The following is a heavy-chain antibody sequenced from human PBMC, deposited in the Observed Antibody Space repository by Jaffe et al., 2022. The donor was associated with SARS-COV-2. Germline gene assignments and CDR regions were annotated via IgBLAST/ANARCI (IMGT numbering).Heavy chain of an antibody. CDR2: ISYDGSNK. D-gene: IGHD6-19*01. CDR3: ARDWSSGWYYYYYMDV. CDR1: GFTFSSYA. J-gene: IGHJ6*03. V-gene: IGHV3-30*04. Sequence: QVQLVESGGGVVQPGRSLRLSCAASGFTFSSYAMHWVRQAPGKGLEWVAVISYDGSNKYYADSVKGRFTISRDNSKNTLYLQMNSLRAEDTAVYYCARDWSSGWYYYYYMDVWGKGTTVTVSS.